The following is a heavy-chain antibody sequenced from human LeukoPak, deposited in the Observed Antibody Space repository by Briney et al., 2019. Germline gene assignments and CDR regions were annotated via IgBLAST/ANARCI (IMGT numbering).Heavy chain of an antibody. Sequence: GGSLRLSCSTSGFTFSSYAMHWVRQAPGKGLQYVSAISTDGGHTYYADSVKGRFTISRDNSKNTLYLQMSSLRAEDTAVYYCVKGGRHSGSSADFWGQGTLVTVSS. V-gene: IGHV3-64D*09. CDR1: GFTFSSYA. J-gene: IGHJ4*02. CDR2: ISTDGGHT. CDR3: VKGGRHSGSSADF. D-gene: IGHD6-6*01.